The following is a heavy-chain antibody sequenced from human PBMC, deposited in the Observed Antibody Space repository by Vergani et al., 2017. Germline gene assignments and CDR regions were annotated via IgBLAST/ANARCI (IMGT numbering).Heavy chain of an antibody. CDR3: ARQGDMDFWSGYSPYYYYYMDV. J-gene: IGHJ6*03. CDR1: GGSFSGYY. V-gene: IGHV4-34*01. CDR2: INHSGST. D-gene: IGHD3-3*01. Sequence: QVQLQQWGAGLLKPSETLSLTCAVYGGSFSGYYWSWIRQPPGKGLEWIGEINHSGSTNYNPSLKSRVTISVDTSKNQFSLKLSSVTAADTAVYYCARQGDMDFWSGYSPYYYYYMDVWGKGTTVTVSS.